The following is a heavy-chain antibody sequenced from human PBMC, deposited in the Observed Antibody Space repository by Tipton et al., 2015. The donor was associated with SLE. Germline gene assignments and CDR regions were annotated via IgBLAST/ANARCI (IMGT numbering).Heavy chain of an antibody. CDR1: GFTFSSYS. Sequence: SLRLSCAASGFTFSSYSMNWVRQAPGKGLEWVSSISSSSSYIYYADSVKGRFTISRDNAKNSLYLQMNSLRAEDTAVYYCARAGIAAAGLDYWGHGTLVTVSS. CDR3: ARAGIAAAGLDY. V-gene: IGHV3-21*01. J-gene: IGHJ4*01. D-gene: IGHD6-13*01. CDR2: ISSSSSYI.